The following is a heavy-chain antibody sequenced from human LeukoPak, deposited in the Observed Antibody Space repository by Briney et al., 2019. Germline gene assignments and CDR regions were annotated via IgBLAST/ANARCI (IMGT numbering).Heavy chain of an antibody. D-gene: IGHD1-26*01. CDR3: VRGEVGDFDN. CDR2: LSHDDNS. Sequence: KPSETLSLTCSVSVYPISRGYYWGWVRQGPGNGLEWIGSLSHDDNSSYQHPSLKSRVTMSVDTSKNQYSLKLRSVTAADTAIYYCVRGEVGDFDNWGQGTLVIVSS. V-gene: IGHV4-38-2*02. J-gene: IGHJ4*02. CDR1: VYPISRGYY.